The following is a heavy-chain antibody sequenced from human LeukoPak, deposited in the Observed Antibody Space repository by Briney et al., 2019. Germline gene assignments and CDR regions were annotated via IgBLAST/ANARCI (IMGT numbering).Heavy chain of an antibody. D-gene: IGHD5-18*01. CDR3: ARADTAMVFDY. Sequence: PVGSLRLSCAASGFTFSSYAMHWFRQAPGKWLEWVAVISYDGSKKYYADSVKGRFTISRDNSKNTLYLQMNSLRAEETAVYYCARADTAMVFDYWGQGTLVTVSS. V-gene: IGHV3-30*04. CDR2: ISYDGSKK. J-gene: IGHJ4*02. CDR1: GFTFSSYA.